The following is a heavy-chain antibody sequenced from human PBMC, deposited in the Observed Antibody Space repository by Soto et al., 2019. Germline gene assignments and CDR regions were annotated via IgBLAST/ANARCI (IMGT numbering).Heavy chain of an antibody. CDR1: GGSISSGGYY. CDR3: ARSASHPALATSRVDD. V-gene: IGHV4-31*03. CDR2: IYYSGST. D-gene: IGHD5-12*01. Sequence: SATLSLTCTVSGGSISSGGYYWSWIRQHPGNGLEWIGYIYYSGSTYYNPSLKSRVTISVDTSKNQFSLKLSSVTAADTAVHYCARSASHPALATSRVDDWGPGTLGTVS. J-gene: IGHJ4*02.